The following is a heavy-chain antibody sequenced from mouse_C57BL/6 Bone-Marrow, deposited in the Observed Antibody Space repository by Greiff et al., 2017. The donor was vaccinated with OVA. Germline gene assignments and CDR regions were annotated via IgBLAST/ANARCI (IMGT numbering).Heavy chain of an antibody. CDR2: INPNNGGT. CDR1: GYTFTDYY. D-gene: IGHD2-12*01. Sequence: EVKLQQPGPELVKPGASVKMSCKASGYTFTDYYMHWVKQSPGQSLEWIGYINPNNGGTSYNQKFKGKATLTVDKSSSTAYMALRSLTSEDSAVYYCARMSSYYASWFAYWGQGTLVTVSA. J-gene: IGHJ3*01. CDR3: ARMSSYYASWFAY. V-gene: IGHV1-22*01.